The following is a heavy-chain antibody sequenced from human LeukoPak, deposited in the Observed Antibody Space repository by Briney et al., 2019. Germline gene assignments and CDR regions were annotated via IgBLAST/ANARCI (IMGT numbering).Heavy chain of an antibody. J-gene: IGHJ4*02. CDR2: IYTSGST. CDR1: GGSISSYY. CDR3: ARFAAYYDILTGYSPNYFDY. V-gene: IGHV4-4*07. D-gene: IGHD3-9*01. Sequence: PSETLSLTCTVSGGSISSYYWSWIRQPAGKGLEWIGRIYTSGSTNYNPSLKSRVTISVDTSKNQFSLKLSSVTAADTAVYYCARFAAYYDILTGYSPNYFDYWGQGTLVTVSS.